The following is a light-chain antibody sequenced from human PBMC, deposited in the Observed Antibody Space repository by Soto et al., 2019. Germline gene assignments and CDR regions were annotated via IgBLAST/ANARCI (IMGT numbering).Light chain of an antibody. CDR2: DAS. CDR3: QQYNSFSRT. J-gene: IGKJ1*01. V-gene: IGKV1-5*01. CDR1: QSISSW. Sequence: DIQMTQSPSTLSASVGDRVTITCRASQSISSWLAWYQQKPGKAPMLLIYDASSLHSGVPSRFSGSGSGTEFTFTISSLQPDDFAPYYCQQYNSFSRTFGQGTKVEIK.